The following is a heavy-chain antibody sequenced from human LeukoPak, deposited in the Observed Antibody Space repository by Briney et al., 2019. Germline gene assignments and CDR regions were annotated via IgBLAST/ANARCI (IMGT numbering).Heavy chain of an antibody. Sequence: GGSLRLSCAASGFTFSSYWMSWVRQAPGKGLEWVANIKQDGSEKYYVDSVKGRFTISRDNAKNSLYLQTNSLRAEDTAVYYCARERGAAAGWTRRYNWFDPWGQGTLVTVSS. CDR2: IKQDGSEK. CDR1: GFTFSSYW. J-gene: IGHJ5*02. D-gene: IGHD6-13*01. V-gene: IGHV3-7*01. CDR3: ARERGAAAGWTRRYNWFDP.